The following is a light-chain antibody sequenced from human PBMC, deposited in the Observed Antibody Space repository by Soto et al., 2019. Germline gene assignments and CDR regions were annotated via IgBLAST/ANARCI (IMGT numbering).Light chain of an antibody. CDR1: QSVSSTY. Sequence: EIVLTQSPGTLSLSPGERATLSCRASQSVSSTYLAWYQQKPGQAPRLLTYGASNRATGIPDRFSGSGSGTDFTLTIIRLEPEDFAVYYCQQYGGSRWTFGQGTRVDI. V-gene: IGKV3-20*01. CDR2: GAS. CDR3: QQYGGSRWT. J-gene: IGKJ1*01.